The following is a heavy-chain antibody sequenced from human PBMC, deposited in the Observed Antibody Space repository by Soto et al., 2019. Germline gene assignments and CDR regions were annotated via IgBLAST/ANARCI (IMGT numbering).Heavy chain of an antibody. CDR3: ARGGRYPKSSYSYGMDV. Sequence: QVQLVQSGAEVKKPGSSVKVSCKASGGTFNTYSISWVRQAPGQGLEWMGGSLPIFVTAHYAQNFQGRVTITADESTSTAYMELSSLRSDDTAVYYCARGGRYPKSSYSYGMDVWGQGTTVTVSS. CDR1: GGTFNTYS. CDR2: SLPIFVTA. V-gene: IGHV1-69*01. D-gene: IGHD1-20*01. J-gene: IGHJ6*02.